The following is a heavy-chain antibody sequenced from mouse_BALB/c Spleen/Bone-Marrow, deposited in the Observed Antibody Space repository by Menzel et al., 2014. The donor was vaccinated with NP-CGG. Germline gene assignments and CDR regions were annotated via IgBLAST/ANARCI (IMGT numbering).Heavy chain of an antibody. V-gene: IGHV1S130*01. CDR2: IHPNSGNT. Sequence: QVQLQQSGSVLVRPGASVKLSCKASGYTFTSSWMHWAKQRPGQGLEWIGEIHPNSGNTNYNEKFKGKATLTVDTSSSTAYVDLSSRTSEDSAVYYCAREKIYGNYLWYFDVWGAGTTVTVSS. CDR1: GYTFTSSW. J-gene: IGHJ1*01. D-gene: IGHD2-1*01. CDR3: AREKIYGNYLWYFDV.